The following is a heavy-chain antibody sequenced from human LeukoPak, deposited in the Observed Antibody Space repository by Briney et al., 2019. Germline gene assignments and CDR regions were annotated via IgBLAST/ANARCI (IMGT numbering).Heavy chain of an antibody. Sequence: PGRSLRLSCAASGFIFNNAWMTWVRQAPGKGLEWVGRIKGKTGGGTTDYAAPVKGRFTISRDYSKNTVYLQVSDLKPEDTAVYCCATVSWQYHNNGYLADYWGQGTLVTVSS. V-gene: IGHV3-15*07. J-gene: IGHJ4*02. CDR3: ATVSWQYHNNGYLADY. CDR1: GFIFNNAW. CDR2: IKGKTGGGTT. D-gene: IGHD5-18*01.